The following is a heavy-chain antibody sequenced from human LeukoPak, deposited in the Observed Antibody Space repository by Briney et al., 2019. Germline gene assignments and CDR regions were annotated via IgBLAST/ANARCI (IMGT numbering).Heavy chain of an antibody. CDR2: ISSSGSTI. Sequence: PGGSLRLSCAASGFTFSDYYMSWIRQAPGKGLEWVSYISSSGSTIYYADSVKGRFTISRDNAKNSLYLQMNSLRAEDTAAYYCAPYCSSTSCYTGDAFDIWGQGTMVTVSS. D-gene: IGHD2-2*01. CDR3: APYCSSTSCYTGDAFDI. CDR1: GFTFSDYY. V-gene: IGHV3-11*01. J-gene: IGHJ3*02.